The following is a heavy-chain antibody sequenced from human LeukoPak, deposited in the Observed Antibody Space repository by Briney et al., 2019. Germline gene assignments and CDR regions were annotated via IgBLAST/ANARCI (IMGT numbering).Heavy chain of an antibody. CDR3: AKDLSDYYYYMDV. J-gene: IGHJ6*03. CDR1: GFTFSSYG. Sequence: PGGSLRLSCAASGFTFSSYGMHWVRQAPGKGLAWVAFIRYDGSNKYYADSVKGRFTISRDNSKNTLYLQMNSLRAEDTAVYYCAKDLSDYYYYMDVWGKGTTVTVSS. V-gene: IGHV3-30*02. CDR2: IRYDGSNK. D-gene: IGHD2/OR15-2a*01.